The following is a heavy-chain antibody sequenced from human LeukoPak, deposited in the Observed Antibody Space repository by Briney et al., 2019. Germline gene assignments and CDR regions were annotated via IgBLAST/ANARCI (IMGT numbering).Heavy chain of an antibody. CDR1: GFTFSSYN. V-gene: IGHV3-48*01. CDR2: ISDSSTTI. J-gene: IGHJ3*02. Sequence: GGSLRLSCAASGFTFSSYNMNWVRQAPGKGLEWVSYISDSSTTIYYADSVKGRFTISRDNAKNSLYLQMNSLRAEDTAVYYCAREGMDYGGNPFDIWGQGTMVTVSS. D-gene: IGHD4-23*01. CDR3: AREGMDYGGNPFDI.